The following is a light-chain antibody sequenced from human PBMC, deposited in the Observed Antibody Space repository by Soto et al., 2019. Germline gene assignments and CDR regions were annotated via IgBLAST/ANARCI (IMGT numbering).Light chain of an antibody. CDR3: CSYAGSYTLV. CDR2: DVS. V-gene: IGLV2-11*01. J-gene: IGLJ2*01. CDR1: SSDVGGYNY. Sequence: QSALTQPRSVSGSPGQSVTISCTGTSSDVGGYNYVSWYQQHPGKAPKLMIYDVSKRPSGVPDRFSGSKSGNPASLTISGLQAEDAADYYCCSYAGSYTLVFGGGTKLTVL.